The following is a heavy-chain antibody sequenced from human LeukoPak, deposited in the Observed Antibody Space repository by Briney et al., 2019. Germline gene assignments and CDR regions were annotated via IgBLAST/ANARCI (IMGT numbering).Heavy chain of an antibody. V-gene: IGHV3-21*01. D-gene: IGHD1-1*01. Sequence: PGGFLRLSCAASGFTFSSYSMNWVRQAPGKGLEWVSSISSSSSYIYYADSVKGRFTISRDNAKNSLYLQMNSLRAEYTAVYYCARDHNYAFDNWGQGTLVSVAS. CDR3: ARDHNYAFDN. J-gene: IGHJ4*02. CDR2: ISSSSSYI. CDR1: GFTFSSYS.